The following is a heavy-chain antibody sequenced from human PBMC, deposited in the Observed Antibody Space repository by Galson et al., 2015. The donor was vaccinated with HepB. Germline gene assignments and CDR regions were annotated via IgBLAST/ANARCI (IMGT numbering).Heavy chain of an antibody. CDR2: IYSGGST. Sequence: SLRLSCAASGFTVSSNYMSWVRQAPGKGLEWVSVIYSGGSTYYADSVKGRFTISRDNSKNTLYLQMNSLRAEDTAVYYCARDYPGSGSYSVLHWGQGTLVTVSS. V-gene: IGHV3-53*01. J-gene: IGHJ4*02. D-gene: IGHD3-10*01. CDR1: GFTVSSNY. CDR3: ARDYPGSGSYSVLH.